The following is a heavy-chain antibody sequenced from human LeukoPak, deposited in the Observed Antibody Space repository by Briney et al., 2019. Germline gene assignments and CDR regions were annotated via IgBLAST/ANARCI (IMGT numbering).Heavy chain of an antibody. D-gene: IGHD3-3*01. CDR1: GCSISSSGYY. CDR2: IYYSGST. Sequence: PSETLSLTCTVSGCSISSSGYYWGWLRQPPGKGLEWIGSIYYSGSTYHNPSLKSRFTISVDTSKNQFSLKLSSVTAADTALYYCAVGTFGVVINYYGMDVWGQGTTVTVSS. CDR3: AVGTFGVVINYYGMDV. J-gene: IGHJ6*02. V-gene: IGHV4-39*01.